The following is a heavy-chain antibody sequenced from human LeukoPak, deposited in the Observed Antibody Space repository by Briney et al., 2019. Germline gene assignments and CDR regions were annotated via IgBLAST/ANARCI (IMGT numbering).Heavy chain of an antibody. J-gene: IGHJ5*02. CDR2: INHSGST. Sequence: KPSETLSLTCAVYGGSFSGYYWSWIRQPPGKGLEWIGEINHSGSTNYNPSLKSRVTTSVDTSKNQFSLKLSSVTAADTAVYYCARSNRSPLQWGGAVAGQNWFDPWGQGTLVTVSS. CDR3: ARSNRSPLQWGGAVAGQNWFDP. V-gene: IGHV4-34*01. D-gene: IGHD6-19*01. CDR1: GGSFSGYY.